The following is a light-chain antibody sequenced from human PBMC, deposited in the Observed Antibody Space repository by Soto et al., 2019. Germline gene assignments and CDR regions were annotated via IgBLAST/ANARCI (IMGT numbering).Light chain of an antibody. V-gene: IGLV1-40*01. J-gene: IGLJ2*01. CDR3: ASYDSSLSGVV. Sequence: QLVLTRPPSVSGAPGQRVTISCTGSSSNIGAGYDVHWYHQLPGTAPKLLIYGNTNRPSGVPDRFSGSKSRTSASLAITGCQAEDQVDYHCASYDSSLSGVVFGRGTKLTVL. CDR2: GNT. CDR1: SSNIGAGYD.